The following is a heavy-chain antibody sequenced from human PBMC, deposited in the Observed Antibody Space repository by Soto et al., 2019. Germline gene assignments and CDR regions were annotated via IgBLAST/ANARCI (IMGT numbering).Heavy chain of an antibody. CDR1: GFTFSGSA. CDR3: TSTGIAAAGGPAYYYYYGMDV. Sequence: GGSLRLSCAASGFTFSGSAMHWVRQASGKGLEWVGRIRSKANSYATAYAASVKGRFTISRDDSKNTAYLQMNSLKTEDTAVYYYTSTGIAAAGGPAYYYYYGMDVWGQGTTVTVSS. D-gene: IGHD6-13*01. J-gene: IGHJ6*02. CDR2: IRSKANSYAT. V-gene: IGHV3-73*01.